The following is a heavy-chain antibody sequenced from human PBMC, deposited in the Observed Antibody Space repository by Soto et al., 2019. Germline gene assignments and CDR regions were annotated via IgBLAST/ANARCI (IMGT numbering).Heavy chain of an antibody. CDR2: IYWDDDK. CDR1: GFSLSTSGVG. D-gene: IGHD6-13*01. Sequence: QITLKESGPTLVKPTQTLTLTCTFSGFSLSTSGVGVGWIRQPPGKALEWLALIYWDDDKRYSPSLKSSLTITKDTSKNHVVLTTTSMDPVATATYYSATLGYTSSWYHYYFDYWGQGTLVTVSS. V-gene: IGHV2-5*02. CDR3: ATLGYTSSWYHYYFDY. J-gene: IGHJ4*02.